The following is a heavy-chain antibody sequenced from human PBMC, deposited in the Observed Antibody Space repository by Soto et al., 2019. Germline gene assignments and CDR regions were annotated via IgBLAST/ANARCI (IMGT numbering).Heavy chain of an antibody. CDR1: GGSISIGSY. CDR2: IYHVGTT. V-gene: IGHV4-38-2*02. CDR3: ARVHVMVVAGSTFDY. Sequence: SEPLSLTCTGSGGSISIGSYWAWIRQPPGKGPEWIASIYHVGTTFYSPSLKSRITISVDTSNNQFSLKLTSVTAADTAVYYCARVHVMVVAGSTFDYWGHGTLVTVS. J-gene: IGHJ4*01. D-gene: IGHD6-19*01.